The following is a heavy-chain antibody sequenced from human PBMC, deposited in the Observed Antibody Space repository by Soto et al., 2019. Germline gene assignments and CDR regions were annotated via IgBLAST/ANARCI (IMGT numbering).Heavy chain of an antibody. J-gene: IGHJ4*02. D-gene: IGHD5-12*01. CDR3: ARWLGYGPHFDY. CDR2: IYYSGST. Sequence: SETLSLTCTVSGGSISSGDYYWSWIRQPPGKGLEWIGYIYYSGSTYYNPSLKSRMTISVDTSKNQFSLKLTSVTAADTAVYYCARWLGYGPHFDYWGQGSLVTVSS. CDR1: GGSISSGDYY. V-gene: IGHV4-30-4*01.